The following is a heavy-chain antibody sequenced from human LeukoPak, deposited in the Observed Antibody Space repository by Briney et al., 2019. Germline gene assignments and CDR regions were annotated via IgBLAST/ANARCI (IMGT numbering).Heavy chain of an antibody. CDR1: GGSISSYY. J-gene: IGHJ4*02. CDR2: IYTSGST. CDR3: ARTVYGSGSYYLDY. D-gene: IGHD3-10*01. Sequence: SETLSLTCTVSGGSISSYYWSWIRQPAGKGLEWIGRIYTSGSTNYNPSLKSRVTMSVDTSKDQFSLKLSSVTAADTAVYYCARTVYGSGSYYLDYWGQGTLVTVSS. V-gene: IGHV4-4*07.